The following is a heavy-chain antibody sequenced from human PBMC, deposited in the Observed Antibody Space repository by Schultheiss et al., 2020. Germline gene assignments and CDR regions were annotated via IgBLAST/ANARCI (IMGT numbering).Heavy chain of an antibody. V-gene: IGHV3-21*04. CDR1: GFTFSSYS. Sequence: GGSLRLSCAASGFTFSSYSMNWVRQAPGKGLEWVSSISSSSAYIYYADSVKGRFTVSRDNAESSVFLQMNSLRDGDTAVYYCALPRDYGDIPLLFFDYWGQGTLVTVSS. D-gene: IGHD4-17*01. CDR2: ISSSSAYI. CDR3: ALPRDYGDIPLLFFDY. J-gene: IGHJ4*02.